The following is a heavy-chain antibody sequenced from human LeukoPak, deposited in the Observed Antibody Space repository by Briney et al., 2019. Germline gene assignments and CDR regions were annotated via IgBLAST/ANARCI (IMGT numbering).Heavy chain of an antibody. Sequence: PSETLSLTCTVSGGSISSGGYYWSWIRQHPGKGLEWIGYIYYSGSTYYNPSLKSRVTISVDTSKNQFSLKLSSVTAADTAVYYCARSLYSSSHLEILFDYWGQGTLVTVSS. D-gene: IGHD6-6*01. CDR1: GGSISSGGYY. CDR2: IYYSGST. V-gene: IGHV4-31*03. J-gene: IGHJ4*02. CDR3: ARSLYSSSHLEILFDY.